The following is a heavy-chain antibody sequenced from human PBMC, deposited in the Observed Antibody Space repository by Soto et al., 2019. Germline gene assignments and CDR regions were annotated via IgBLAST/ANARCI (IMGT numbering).Heavy chain of an antibody. J-gene: IGHJ5*02. CDR2: ISGSGGST. Sequence: GGSLRLSCAASGFTFRSYWMSWVRQAPGKGLEWVSAISGSGGSTYYADSVKGRFTISRDNSKNTLYLQMNSLRAEDTAVYYCAKDYSYYYDSMGTLGWFDPWGQGTLVTVSS. CDR3: AKDYSYYYDSMGTLGWFDP. V-gene: IGHV3-23*01. D-gene: IGHD3-22*01. CDR1: GFTFRSYW.